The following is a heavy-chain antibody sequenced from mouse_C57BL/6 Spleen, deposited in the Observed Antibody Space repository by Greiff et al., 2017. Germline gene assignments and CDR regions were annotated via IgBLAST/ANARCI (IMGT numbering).Heavy chain of an antibody. V-gene: IGHV5-17*01. CDR2: ISSGSSTI. CDR1: GFTFSDYG. J-gene: IGHJ2*01. D-gene: IGHD1-1*01. Sequence: EVKLVESGGGLVKPGGSLTLSCAASGFTFSDYGMHCVRQAPEKGLEWVAYISSGSSTIYYEDTVKGRFTISRDNAKDTLFLQMTSLRTENKAMYYCAREYYCGSSRYYDYWRQGTTLTGSS. CDR3: AREYYCGSSRYYDY.